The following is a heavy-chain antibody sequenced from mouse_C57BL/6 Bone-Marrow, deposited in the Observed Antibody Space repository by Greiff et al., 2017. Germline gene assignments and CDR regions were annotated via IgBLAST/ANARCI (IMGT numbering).Heavy chain of an antibody. CDR3: ARSQLRLRTAWFAY. J-gene: IGHJ3*01. CDR2: IYPRSGNT. D-gene: IGHD3-2*02. V-gene: IGHV1-81*01. Sequence: QVQLKESGAELARPGASVKLSCKASGYTFTSYGISWVKQRTGQGLEWIGEIYPRSGNTYYNEKFKGKATLTADKSSSTAYMELRSLTSEDSAVYFCARSQLRLRTAWFAYWGQGTLVTVSA. CDR1: GYTFTSYG.